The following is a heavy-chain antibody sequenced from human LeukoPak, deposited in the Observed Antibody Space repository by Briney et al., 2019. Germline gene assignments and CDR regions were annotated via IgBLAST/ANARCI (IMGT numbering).Heavy chain of an antibody. J-gene: IGHJ3*02. V-gene: IGHV4-4*07. CDR1: GGSISSYY. Sequence: SEALSLTCTVSGGSISSYYWSWIRQPAGKGLEWIGRIYTSGSTNYNPSLKSRVTMSVDTSKNQFSLKLSSVTAADTAVYYCARDRYYDSSGYYLPDAFDIWGQGTMVTVSS. CDR3: ARDRYYDSSGYYLPDAFDI. CDR2: IYTSGST. D-gene: IGHD3-22*01.